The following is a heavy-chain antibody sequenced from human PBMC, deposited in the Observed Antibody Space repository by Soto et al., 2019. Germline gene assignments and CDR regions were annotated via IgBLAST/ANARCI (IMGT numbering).Heavy chain of an antibody. Sequence: ASVKVACKASGGTFSSYAISWVRQAPGQGLEWMGGIIPIFGTANYAQKFQGRVTITADESTSTAYMELSSLRSEDTAVYYCARERESSGGITMVRGVIWWFDPWGQGTLVTVSS. CDR3: ARERESSGGITMVRGVIWWFDP. J-gene: IGHJ5*02. CDR1: GGTFSSYA. D-gene: IGHD3-10*01. CDR2: IIPIFGTA. V-gene: IGHV1-69*13.